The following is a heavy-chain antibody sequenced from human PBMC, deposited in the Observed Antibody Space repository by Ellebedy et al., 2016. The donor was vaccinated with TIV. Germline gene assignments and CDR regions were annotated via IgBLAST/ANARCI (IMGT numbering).Heavy chain of an antibody. V-gene: IGHV1-46*01. Sequence: ASVKVSCXASGYTFTSYYMHWVRQAPGQGLEWMGIINPSGGSTSYAQKLQGRVTMTTDTSTSTAYMELRSLRSEDTAVYYCARDTFAWGGAFDIWGQGTMVTVSS. J-gene: IGHJ3*02. CDR2: INPSGGST. D-gene: IGHD3-10*01. CDR1: GYTFTSYY. CDR3: ARDTFAWGGAFDI.